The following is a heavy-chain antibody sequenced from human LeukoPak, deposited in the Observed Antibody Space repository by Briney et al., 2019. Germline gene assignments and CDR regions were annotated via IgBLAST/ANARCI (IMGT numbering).Heavy chain of an antibody. CDR1: GFTFSSYA. V-gene: IGHV3-23*01. CDR2: VSGSGGST. Sequence: GGSLRLSCAASGFTFSSYAMSWVRQAPGKGLEWVSGVSGSGGSTYYADSVKGRFTISRDNSKNTLYLQMNSLRAEDTAMYYCARDHGQWELGDWGQGTLVSVSS. D-gene: IGHD1-26*01. CDR3: ARDHGQWELGD. J-gene: IGHJ4*02.